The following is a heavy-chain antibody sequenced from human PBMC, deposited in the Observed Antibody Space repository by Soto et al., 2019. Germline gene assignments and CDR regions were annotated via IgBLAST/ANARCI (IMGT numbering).Heavy chain of an antibody. CDR2: ISYDGSNK. V-gene: IGHV3-30-3*01. CDR3: ARDEVGWFDP. Sequence: QVQLVESGGGVVQPGRSLRLSCAASGFTFSSYAMHWVRQAPGKGLEWVAVISYDGSNKYYADSVKGRFTISRDNSKNTLYLQMNSLRAEDTDGYYCARDEVGWFDPWGQGTLVTVSS. J-gene: IGHJ5*02. CDR1: GFTFSSYA. D-gene: IGHD1-26*01.